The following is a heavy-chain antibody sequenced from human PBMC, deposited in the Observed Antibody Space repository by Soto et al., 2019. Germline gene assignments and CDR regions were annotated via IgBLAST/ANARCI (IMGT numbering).Heavy chain of an antibody. CDR1: GFTFSNYW. Sequence: GGSLRLSCAASGFTFSNYWVHWVRQAPGKGLMWVSRINSDGTTINYADSVEGRFTISRDNAKNTLFLQMNCLRVEDTAVYYCARAGWYRFDYWGQGTLVTVSS. CDR3: ARAGWYRFDY. D-gene: IGHD6-19*01. CDR2: INSDGTTI. V-gene: IGHV3-74*01. J-gene: IGHJ4*02.